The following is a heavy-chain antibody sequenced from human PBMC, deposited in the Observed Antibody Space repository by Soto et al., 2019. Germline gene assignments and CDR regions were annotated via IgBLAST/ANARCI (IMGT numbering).Heavy chain of an antibody. CDR3: ARSSSSSVDWFDP. V-gene: IGHV1-3*01. J-gene: IGHJ5*02. CDR1: GFTFSSYA. CDR2: INAGNGNT. D-gene: IGHD6-6*01. Sequence: SCSASGFTFSSYAMHWVRQAPGQRLEWMGWINAGNGNTKYSQKFQGRVTITRDTSASTAYMELSSLRSEDTAVYYCARSSSSSVDWFDPWGQGTLVTVSS.